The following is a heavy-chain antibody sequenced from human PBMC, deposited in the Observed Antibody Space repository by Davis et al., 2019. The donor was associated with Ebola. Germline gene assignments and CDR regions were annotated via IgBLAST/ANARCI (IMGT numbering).Heavy chain of an antibody. D-gene: IGHD5-18*01. CDR1: GFTFSNYA. J-gene: IGHJ4*02. Sequence: GESLKISCAASGFTFSNYAMSWVRQAPGKGLEWVSTFSGIGDSTYYADSVKGRFTISRDNSKNTLYLQMNSLRAEDTAVYYCAKIQQWNYFDYWGQGTLVTVSS. V-gene: IGHV3-23*01. CDR2: FSGIGDST. CDR3: AKIQQWNYFDY.